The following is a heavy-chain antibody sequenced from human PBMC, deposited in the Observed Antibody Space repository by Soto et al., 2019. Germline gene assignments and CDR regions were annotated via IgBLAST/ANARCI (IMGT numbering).Heavy chain of an antibody. CDR1: GYTLTAFY. Sequence: ASVKVSCKASGYTLTAFYIHWVRQAPGQGLEWMGWINPNSGGTNYAQRFQGRVTMTRDTSIRTAYMELRRLRSDDTAVYYCARDKGIAASGPSFDPWGQGTLVTVSS. CDR3: ARDKGIAASGPSFDP. V-gene: IGHV1-2*02. CDR2: INPNSGGT. D-gene: IGHD6-25*01. J-gene: IGHJ5*02.